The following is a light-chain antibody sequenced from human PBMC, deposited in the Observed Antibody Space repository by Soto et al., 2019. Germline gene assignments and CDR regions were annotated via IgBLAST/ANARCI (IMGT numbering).Light chain of an antibody. CDR3: QQRSNWPRT. J-gene: IGKJ1*01. CDR2: DAS. V-gene: IGKV3-11*01. CDR1: QSVSSY. Sequence: EIVLTQSPATLSLSPGERATLSCRASQSVSSYLAWYQKKPGQAPRLLIYDASNRATGIPARFSGSGSGTDFTLTISRLETEDFAVYDCQQRSNWPRTFGQGTKVDIK.